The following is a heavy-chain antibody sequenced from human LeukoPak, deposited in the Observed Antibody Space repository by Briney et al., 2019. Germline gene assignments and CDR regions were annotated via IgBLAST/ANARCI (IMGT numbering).Heavy chain of an antibody. D-gene: IGHD3-22*01. CDR3: ARGEAYYDRNGLPGAALDF. J-gene: IGHJ3*01. CDR1: GFTFSNHA. Sequence: PGGSLRLSCAASGFTFSNHAMHWVRQAPGKGLEWLTVISYHGRNEYYADSVTGRFTISRDNSKNTVFLQLNSMRVEDAAVYYCARGEAYYDRNGLPGAALDFWGLGTLVTVSS. CDR2: ISYHGRNE. V-gene: IGHV3-30*04.